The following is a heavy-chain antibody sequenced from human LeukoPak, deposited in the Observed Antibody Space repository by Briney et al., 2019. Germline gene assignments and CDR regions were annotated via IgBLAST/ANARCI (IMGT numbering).Heavy chain of an antibody. CDR1: GFTFDDYG. V-gene: IGHV3-20*04. CDR2: INWNGGST. J-gene: IGHJ3*02. Sequence: GGSLRLSCAASGFTFDDYGMSWVRQAPGKGLEWVSGINWNGGSTGYADSVKGRFTISRDNAKSSLYLQMNSLRAEDTAVYYCARVKEASAFDIWGQGTMVTVSS. CDR3: ARVKEASAFDI. D-gene: IGHD5-12*01.